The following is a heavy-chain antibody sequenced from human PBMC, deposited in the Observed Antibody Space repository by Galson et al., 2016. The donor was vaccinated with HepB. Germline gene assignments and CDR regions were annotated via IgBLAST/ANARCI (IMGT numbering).Heavy chain of an antibody. J-gene: IGHJ4*02. CDR1: GLTFSSYA. D-gene: IGHD6-19*01. V-gene: IGHV3-30*04. CDR2: ISYDGRNK. Sequence: SLRLSCAASGLTFSSYAMHWVRQAPGKGLEWVAFISYDGRNKYYADSVKGRFTISRDNSKNTLYLQMNSLRTEDTALYYCAKVSSGLGGLFDYWGQGTLVTVSS. CDR3: AKVSSGLGGLFDY.